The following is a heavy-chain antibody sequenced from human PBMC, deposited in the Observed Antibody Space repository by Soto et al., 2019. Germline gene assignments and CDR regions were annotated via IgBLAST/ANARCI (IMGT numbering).Heavy chain of an antibody. CDR1: GGSISSGGYY. V-gene: IGHV4-31*02. Sequence: SETLSLTCTVSGGSISSGGYYWSWIRQHPGKGLEWIGYTYYSGSTYYNPSLKSRVTISVDTSKNQFSLKLSSVTAADTAVYYCARALYSSSWRWFDPWGQGTLVTVSS. CDR2: TYYSGST. D-gene: IGHD6-13*01. J-gene: IGHJ5*02. CDR3: ARALYSSSWRWFDP.